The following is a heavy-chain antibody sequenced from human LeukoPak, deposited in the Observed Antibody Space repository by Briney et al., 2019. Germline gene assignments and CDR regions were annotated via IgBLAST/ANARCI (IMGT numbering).Heavy chain of an antibody. Sequence: SETLSLTCTVSGGSISSYYWSWIRQPAGKGLEWIGRIYTSGSTNYNPSLKSRVTMSVDTSKNQFSLKLSSVTAADTAVYYCARDRDVVVTAIREDAFDIWGQGTMVTVSS. J-gene: IGHJ3*02. CDR2: IYTSGST. V-gene: IGHV4-4*07. CDR1: GGSISSYY. CDR3: ARDRDVVVTAIREDAFDI. D-gene: IGHD2-21*02.